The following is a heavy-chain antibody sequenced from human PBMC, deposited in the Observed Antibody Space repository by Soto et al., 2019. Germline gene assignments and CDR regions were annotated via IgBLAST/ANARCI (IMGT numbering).Heavy chain of an antibody. Sequence: GSLRLSCAASGFPVSRNYMSWVRQAPGTGLEWVSVIDGSGGITYYADSVKGRFTISRDNSRNTVYLQMNSLRGDDTALYYCVKSSGGFNNWCPGVLVTVVS. CDR2: IDGSGGIT. J-gene: IGHJ4*02. D-gene: IGHD3-10*01. CDR1: GFPVSRNY. V-gene: IGHV3-53*01. CDR3: VKSSGGFNN.